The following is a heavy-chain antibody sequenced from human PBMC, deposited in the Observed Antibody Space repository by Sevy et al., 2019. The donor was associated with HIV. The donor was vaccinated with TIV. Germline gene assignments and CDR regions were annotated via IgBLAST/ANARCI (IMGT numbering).Heavy chain of an antibody. CDR1: GDSVTSYY. CDR3: AKDPAGDYGL. Sequence: SETLSLTCTVSGDSVTSYYWSWIRQPPGKGLEWIVYIYYSGTPRYNPSLKSRVTISVDTSKNQFSLKMNSVTAADTAMYYCAKDPAGDYGLWGQGILVTVSS. D-gene: IGHD3-10*01. V-gene: IGHV4-59*02. CDR2: IYYSGTP. J-gene: IGHJ4*02.